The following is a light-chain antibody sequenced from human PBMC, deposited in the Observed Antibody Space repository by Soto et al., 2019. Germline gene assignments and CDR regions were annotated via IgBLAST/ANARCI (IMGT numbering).Light chain of an antibody. Sequence: EIVMTQSPATLSVSPGERATLSCRASQSVSSNLAWYQQKPGQAPRLLIYGASTRATGIPARFSGSGSGTECTLTIRSLRSEDFAVYYCQQYNNWPAWTFGQGTKVEIK. CDR3: QQYNNWPAWT. V-gene: IGKV3-15*01. J-gene: IGKJ1*01. CDR2: GAS. CDR1: QSVSSN.